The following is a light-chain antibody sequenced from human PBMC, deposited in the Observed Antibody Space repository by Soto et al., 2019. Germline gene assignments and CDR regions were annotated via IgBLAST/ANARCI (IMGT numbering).Light chain of an antibody. Sequence: EIVLTQSPGTLSLFPGERATLSCRASQSVTAGYFAWYQQKPGQAPRLLIYETSSRTTGTPDRFSGSGSGTDFTLTISRLEPEDFAVYYCQQYGNSPTFGQGTKV. CDR1: QSVTAGY. V-gene: IGKV3-20*01. CDR2: ETS. J-gene: IGKJ1*01. CDR3: QQYGNSPT.